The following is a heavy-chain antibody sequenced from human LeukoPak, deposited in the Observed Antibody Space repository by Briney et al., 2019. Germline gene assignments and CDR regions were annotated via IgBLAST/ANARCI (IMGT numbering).Heavy chain of an antibody. CDR3: ARVGVDYSGNIIKYYFDY. J-gene: IGHJ4*02. V-gene: IGHV4-59*01. CDR2: VYYSGTT. CDR1: GGSISSYY. D-gene: IGHD4-23*01. Sequence: SETLSLTCTFSGGSISSYYWSWIRQPPGKGLEWIGYVYYSGTTNYNPSLKSRVIISVDTSKNQFSLKLSPVIAADTAVYYCARVGVDYSGNIIKYYFDYWGQGTLVTVSS.